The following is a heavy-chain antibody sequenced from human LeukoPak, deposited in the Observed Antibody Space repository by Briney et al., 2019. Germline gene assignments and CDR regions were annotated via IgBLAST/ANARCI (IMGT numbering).Heavy chain of an antibody. CDR3: ARGSLSSSHDFDY. V-gene: IGHV3-64*01. CDR2: ISSNGGST. Sequence: GGSLRLSCAASGLTFSSYEMNWVRQAPGKGLEYVSAISSNGGSTYYANSVKGRFTISRDNSKNTLYLQMGSLRAEDMAVYYCARGSLSSSHDFDYWGQGTLVTVSS. J-gene: IGHJ4*02. D-gene: IGHD6-6*01. CDR1: GLTFSSYE.